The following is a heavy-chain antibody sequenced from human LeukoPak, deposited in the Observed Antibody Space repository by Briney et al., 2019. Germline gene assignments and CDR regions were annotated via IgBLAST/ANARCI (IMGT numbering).Heavy chain of an antibody. J-gene: IGHJ4*02. CDR2: INGRGDST. V-gene: IGHV3-23*01. CDR3: AKERQTGDYFTSDF. Sequence: GGSLRLSCAAPGFSFSTYTMNWVRQAPGKGLEWVSAINGRGDSTFYADSVKGQFTISRDNSKSTVYLQMNSLRADDTAVYYCAKERQTGDYFTSDFWGQGTLVTVSS. D-gene: IGHD4-17*01. CDR1: GFSFSTYT.